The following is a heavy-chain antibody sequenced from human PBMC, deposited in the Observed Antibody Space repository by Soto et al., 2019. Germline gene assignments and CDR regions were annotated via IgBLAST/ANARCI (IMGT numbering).Heavy chain of an antibody. CDR1: GFILTSYW. CDR3: ARDSTYCGDDCYTGWAFDY. Sequence: GGSLRLSCAASGFILTSYWMTWVRQAPGKGLEWVAIIKQDGSEKYYADSVKGRSTISRDSAKNSLNLQMNSLRAEDTAVYYCARDSTYCGDDCYTGWAFDYWGQGTLVTVSS. V-gene: IGHV3-7*03. D-gene: IGHD2-21*02. J-gene: IGHJ4*02. CDR2: IKQDGSEK.